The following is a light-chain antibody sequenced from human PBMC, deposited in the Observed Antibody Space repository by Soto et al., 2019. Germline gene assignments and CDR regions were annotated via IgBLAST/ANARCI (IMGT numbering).Light chain of an antibody. CDR2: GAS. V-gene: IGKV3-20*01. J-gene: IGKJ1*01. CDR3: QQYGRSAWT. CDR1: QSVSTNF. Sequence: EIVLTQSPGTLSLSPGEGATLSCRASQSVSTNFFAWYQQKPGQAPRLLIYGASTRATGIPDRFSGSGSGTDFTLTISRLEPEDFAVYYCQQYGRSAWTFGRGTKVEIK.